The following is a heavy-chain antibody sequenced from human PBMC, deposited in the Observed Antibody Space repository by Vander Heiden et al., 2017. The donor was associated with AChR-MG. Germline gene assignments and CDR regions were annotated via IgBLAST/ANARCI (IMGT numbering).Heavy chain of an antibody. J-gene: IGHJ1*01. CDR1: GYTFTNYY. V-gene: IGHV1-2*02. Sequence: QVQLVQSGSEVKKPGASVKVSCKASGYTFTNYYIHWVRQAPGQGLEWMGWMNPNSGDTSYAQKIQGRVTMTRDTSITTAYMELSRLISDDTAVYYCARDSRTLVGATKGGPRFWGPGTLVTVSS. CDR2: MNPNSGDT. CDR3: ARDSRTLVGATKGGPRF. D-gene: IGHD1-26*01.